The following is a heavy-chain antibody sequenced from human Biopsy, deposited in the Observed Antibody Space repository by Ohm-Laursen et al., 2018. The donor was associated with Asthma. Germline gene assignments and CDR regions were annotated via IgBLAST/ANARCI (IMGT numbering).Heavy chain of an antibody. Sequence: SSLRLSCTASGFMFRSFGMHRVRQAPGKGLEWVAVISYDGNHKFYEDSVKGRFTIPRDNSKNTLYLQMNSLRTEDTAVYYCAKRRGYSGHDNDYWGQGTLVIVSS. CDR2: ISYDGNHK. J-gene: IGHJ4*02. V-gene: IGHV3-30*18. CDR3: AKRRGYSGHDNDY. CDR1: GFMFRSFG. D-gene: IGHD5-12*01.